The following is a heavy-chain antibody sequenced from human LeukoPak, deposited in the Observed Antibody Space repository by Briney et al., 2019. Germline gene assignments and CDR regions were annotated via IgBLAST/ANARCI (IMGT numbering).Heavy chain of an antibody. D-gene: IGHD3-16*01. CDR3: ARGGGLDV. J-gene: IGHJ6*02. CDR2: INHNGNVN. Sequence: GSLRLSCAASGFTFSGYPIHWVRQAPGKGLEWVASINHNGNVNYYVDSVKGRFTISRDNAKNSLYLQMSNLRAEDTAVYFCARGGGLDVWGQGATVTVSS. CDR1: GFTFSGYP. V-gene: IGHV3-7*03.